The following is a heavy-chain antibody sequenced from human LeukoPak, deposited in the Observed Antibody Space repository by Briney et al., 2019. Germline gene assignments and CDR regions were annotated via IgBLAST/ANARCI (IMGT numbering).Heavy chain of an antibody. Sequence: PGRSLRLSCAASGFTFDDYAMHWVRQAPGKGLEWVSGISWNSGSIGYADSVKGRFTISRDNAKNSLYLQMNSLRAEDTALYYCAKDIASSGWYSGYYYYYGMDVWGQGTTATVSS. V-gene: IGHV3-9*01. D-gene: IGHD6-19*01. J-gene: IGHJ6*02. CDR1: GFTFDDYA. CDR2: ISWNSGSI. CDR3: AKDIASSGWYSGYYYYYGMDV.